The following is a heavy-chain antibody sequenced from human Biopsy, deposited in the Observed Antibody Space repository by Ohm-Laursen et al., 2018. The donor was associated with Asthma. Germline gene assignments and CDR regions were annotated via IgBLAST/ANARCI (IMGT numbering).Heavy chain of an antibody. CDR2: IAWDGINS. V-gene: IGHV3-30*03. J-gene: IGHJ6*02. Sequence: SLRLSCAVSGFTFSTYGMHWVRQAPGKGLEWVAFIAWDGINSYYADSVKGRFTISRDNSRNTLYLQKNSLRADDTAVYYCARAGESDLVGGLDVWGQGTTVTVS. D-gene: IGHD2-21*01. CDR3: ARAGESDLVGGLDV. CDR1: GFTFSTYG.